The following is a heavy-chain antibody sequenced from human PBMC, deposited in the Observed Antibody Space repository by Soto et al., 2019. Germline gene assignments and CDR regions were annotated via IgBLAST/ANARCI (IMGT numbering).Heavy chain of an antibody. D-gene: IGHD6-19*01. CDR1: GGTFSSYA. CDR3: ASTPQRVSSGWIDYYYYGMDV. Sequence: QVQLVQSGAEVKKPGSSVKVSCKASGGTFSSYAISWVRQAPGQGLEWMGGIIPIFGTANYAQKFQGRVTITADESTSTAYMELSSLRSEDTAVYYCASTPQRVSSGWIDYYYYGMDVWCQGTTVTFSS. J-gene: IGHJ6*02. CDR2: IIPIFGTA. V-gene: IGHV1-69*12.